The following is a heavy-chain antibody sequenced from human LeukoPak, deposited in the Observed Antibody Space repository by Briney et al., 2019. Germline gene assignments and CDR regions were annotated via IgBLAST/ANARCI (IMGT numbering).Heavy chain of an antibody. V-gene: IGHV1-3*01. Sequence: ASVKVSCKASGYTFTSYAMHWVRQAPGQRLEWMGWINAGNGNTKYSQKFQGRVTITRDTSASTAYMELSSLRSEDTAVYYRARAYSGLFGNLDYWGQGTLVTVSS. CDR2: INAGNGNT. D-gene: IGHD3-3*01. CDR1: GYTFTSYA. J-gene: IGHJ4*02. CDR3: ARAYSGLFGNLDY.